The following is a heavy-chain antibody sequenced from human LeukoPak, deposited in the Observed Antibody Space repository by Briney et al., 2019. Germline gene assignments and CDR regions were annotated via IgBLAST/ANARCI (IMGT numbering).Heavy chain of an antibody. CDR3: ARAKEGITIFGVENYMDV. Sequence: GASLRLSCAASGFTFSSHSMNWDRQAPGKGLEWLSYISSSSTSIYSAGSVKGRFTISRDNAKSSLYLQINSLRAEDTAVYYCARAKEGITIFGVENYMDVWGKGTAVTVSS. CDR2: ISSSSTSI. V-gene: IGHV3-48*04. CDR1: GFTFSSHS. D-gene: IGHD3-3*01. J-gene: IGHJ6*03.